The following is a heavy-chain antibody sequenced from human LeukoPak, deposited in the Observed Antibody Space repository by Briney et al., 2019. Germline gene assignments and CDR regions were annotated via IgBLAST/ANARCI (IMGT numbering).Heavy chain of an antibody. J-gene: IGHJ5*02. Sequence: SETLSLTCTVSGGSISRGGYYWSWIPQHPGKGLEWIGYIYYSGNTYYNPSLKSRVTVSVDTSKNQFYLKVTSVTAADTAAYYCARVRDCSGGTCYQFNWFDLWGQGTLVTVSS. CDR1: GGSISRGGYY. D-gene: IGHD2-15*01. CDR3: ARVRDCSGGTCYQFNWFDL. CDR2: IYYSGNT. V-gene: IGHV4-31*03.